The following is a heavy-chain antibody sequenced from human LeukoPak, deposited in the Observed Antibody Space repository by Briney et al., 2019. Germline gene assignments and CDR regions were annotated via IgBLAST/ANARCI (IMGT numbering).Heavy chain of an antibody. V-gene: IGHV3-21*04. J-gene: IGHJ4*02. CDR2: ITSSSTYI. D-gene: IGHD3-22*01. Sequence: GGSLRLSCAASGFTFSSYSMNWVRQAPGKGLEWVSSITSSSTYISYADSLNGRFTISRDNAKNSLYVQVNSLGTEDTAAYYCAKGSYYDSSGSFYFDYWGQGTLVTVSS. CDR3: AKGSYYDSSGSFYFDY. CDR1: GFTFSSYS.